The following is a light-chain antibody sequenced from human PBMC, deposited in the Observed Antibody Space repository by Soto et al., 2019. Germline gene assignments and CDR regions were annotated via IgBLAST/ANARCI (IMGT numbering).Light chain of an antibody. Sequence: EIQMTQSPATLASSVGDRVTITCRASEKINKWLAWYQQKPGKAPKLLISDASSWESGVPSRFSGSGSGTEFTLTISSLQPDDFATYYCQQCNSYPWTFGQGTKVEIK. CDR2: DAS. V-gene: IGKV1-5*01. CDR1: EKINKW. J-gene: IGKJ1*01. CDR3: QQCNSYPWT.